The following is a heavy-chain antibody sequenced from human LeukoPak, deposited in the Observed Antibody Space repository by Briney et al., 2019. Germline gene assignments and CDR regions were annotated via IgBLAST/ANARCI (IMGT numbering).Heavy chain of an antibody. CDR2: IYYSGSN. Sequence: PSETLSLTCTVSGGSISSYYWSWLRQPPGKGLEWIGYIYYSGSNNYNPSLKSRVTISVDTSKNQFSLKLSSVTAADTAVYYCARDSRGAFDIWGQGTMVTVSS. J-gene: IGHJ3*02. CDR1: GGSISSYY. V-gene: IGHV4-59*01. CDR3: ARDSRGAFDI.